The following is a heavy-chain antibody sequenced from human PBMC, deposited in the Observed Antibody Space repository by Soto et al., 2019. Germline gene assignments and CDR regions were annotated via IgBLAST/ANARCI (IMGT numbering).Heavy chain of an antibody. Sequence: GGSLRLSCAASGFTFSSYGMHWVRQAPGKGLEWVAVIWYDGSNKYYADSVKGRFTISRDNSKNTLYLQMNSLRAEDTAVYYCARDLYDFWSGYYTGILDYWGQGTLVTVSS. J-gene: IGHJ4*02. CDR3: ARDLYDFWSGYYTGILDY. D-gene: IGHD3-3*01. CDR1: GFTFSSYG. CDR2: IWYDGSNK. V-gene: IGHV3-33*01.